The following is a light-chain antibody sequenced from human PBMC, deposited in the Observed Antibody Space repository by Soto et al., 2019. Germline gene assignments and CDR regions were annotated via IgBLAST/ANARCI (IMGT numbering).Light chain of an antibody. J-gene: IGKJ1*01. CDR3: QQYGSSPLT. CDR2: GAS. CDR1: QSVSSSY. V-gene: IGKV3-20*01. Sequence: EIVLTQSPCTLSLSPGERATLSCRASQSVSSSYLAWYQQTPGQAPRLLIYGASSRATGIPDRFSGSGSGTDFTLTISRLEPEDFAVYYCQQYGSSPLTFGQGTKVDIK.